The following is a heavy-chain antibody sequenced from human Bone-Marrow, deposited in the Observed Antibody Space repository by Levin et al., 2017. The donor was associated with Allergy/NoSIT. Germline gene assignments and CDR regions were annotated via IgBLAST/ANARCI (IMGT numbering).Heavy chain of an antibody. CDR1: GGSISSSSYY. CDR3: ARHGTGYCSGGSCRKRGSNWFDP. Sequence: SETLSLTCTVSGGSISSSSYYWGWIRQPPGKGLEWIGSIYYSGSTYYNPSLKSRVTISVDTSKNQFSLKLSSVTAADTAVYYCARHGTGYCSGGSCRKRGSNWFDPWGQGTLVTVSS. J-gene: IGHJ5*02. CDR2: IYYSGST. D-gene: IGHD2-15*01. V-gene: IGHV4-39*01.